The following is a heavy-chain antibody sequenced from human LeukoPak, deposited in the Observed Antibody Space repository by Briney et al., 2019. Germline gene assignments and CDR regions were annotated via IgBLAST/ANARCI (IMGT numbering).Heavy chain of an antibody. CDR2: ISGSGVST. CDR1: GFTFSSYA. CDR3: AKGGRYNGVYFDN. D-gene: IGHD5-12*01. V-gene: IGHV3-23*01. Sequence: PEGSLRLSCAASGFTFSSYAMSWVRQAPGKGLEWVSSISGSGVSTYYVDSVKGRFSISRDNSKNTLYLQMNSLRAEDTAVYYCAKGGRYNGVYFDNWGQGSLVTVSS. J-gene: IGHJ4*02.